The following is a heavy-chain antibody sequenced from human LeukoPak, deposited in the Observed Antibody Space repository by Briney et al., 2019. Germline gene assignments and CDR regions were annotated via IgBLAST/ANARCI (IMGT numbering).Heavy chain of an antibody. CDR2: IYSGGST. Sequence: GGSLRLSCAASGFTVSSNYMSWVRQAPGKGLEWVSVIYSGGSTYYAGSVKGRFTISRDNSKNTLYLQMNSLRAEDTAVYYCAREGGDLLGETAPRDYYYYGMDVWGQGTTVTVSS. CDR3: AREGGDLLGETAPRDYYYYGMDV. V-gene: IGHV3-66*01. CDR1: GFTVSSNY. D-gene: IGHD5-18*01. J-gene: IGHJ6*02.